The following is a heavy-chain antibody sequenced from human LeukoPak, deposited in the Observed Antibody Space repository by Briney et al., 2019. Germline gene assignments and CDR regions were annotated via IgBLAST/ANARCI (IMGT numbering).Heavy chain of an antibody. CDR1: GGSISSNGYY. D-gene: IGHD3-10*01. Sequence: PSETLSLTCTVSGGSISSNGYYWGWIRQPPGRGLEWIGNIYYSGSTFYNPSLKSRVTISVDTSKNQFSLKLSSVTAADTAVYYCARFMVRGLIVDYWGQGTLVTVSS. J-gene: IGHJ4*02. CDR2: IYYSGST. V-gene: IGHV4-39*01. CDR3: ARFMVRGLIVDY.